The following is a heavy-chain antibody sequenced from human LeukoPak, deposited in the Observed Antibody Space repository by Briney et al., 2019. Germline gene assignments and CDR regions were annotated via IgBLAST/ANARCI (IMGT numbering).Heavy chain of an antibody. CDR1: GFTFSSYG. Sequence: GGSLRLSCAASGFTFSSYGMHWVRQAPGKGLEWVAFIRYDGSNKYYADSVKGRFTISRDNSKNTLYLQMNSLRAEDTAVYYCARDLDDYLPSGFDPWGQGTLVTVSS. V-gene: IGHV3-30*02. CDR2: IRYDGSNK. J-gene: IGHJ5*02. CDR3: ARDLDDYLPSGFDP. D-gene: IGHD4-11*01.